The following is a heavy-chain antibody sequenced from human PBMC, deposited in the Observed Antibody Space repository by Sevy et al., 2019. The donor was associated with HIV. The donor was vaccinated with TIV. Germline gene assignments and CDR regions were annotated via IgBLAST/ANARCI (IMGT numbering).Heavy chain of an antibody. D-gene: IGHD2-15*01. CDR3: ARGSAGDSELGY. V-gene: IGHV3-30-3*01. CDR1: GFTFSTYN. CDR2: ISYDGSNK. Sequence: GGSLRLSCAASGFTFSTYNIHWVRQAPGKGLEWVAVISYDGSNKYYAYSVKGRFTISRDNSKNTLYLQMNSLRGNDTALYFCARGSAGDSELGYWGQGTLVTVSS. J-gene: IGHJ4*02.